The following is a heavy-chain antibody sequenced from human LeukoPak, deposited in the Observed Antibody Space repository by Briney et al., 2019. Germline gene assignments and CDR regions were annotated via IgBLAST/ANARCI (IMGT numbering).Heavy chain of an antibody. CDR3: ARVASPVPTPIFDY. Sequence: PGGALRLSCAASEFTFSVYYMSWIRQAPGRGREWGSYITTSSSTKYADSVKGRFTISRDNTKNSMYLQMNSLRDEDTAVYYCARVASPVPTPIFDYWGQGTLVTVSS. J-gene: IGHJ4*02. V-gene: IGHV3-11*05. CDR2: ITTSSST. CDR1: EFTFSVYY.